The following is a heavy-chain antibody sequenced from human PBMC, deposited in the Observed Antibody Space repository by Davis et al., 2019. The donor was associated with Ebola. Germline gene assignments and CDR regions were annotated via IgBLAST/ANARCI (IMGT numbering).Heavy chain of an antibody. J-gene: IGHJ4*02. CDR3: ATLPGYY. V-gene: IGHV3-74*03. CDR1: GFTFSSYW. CDR2: INRDGSTT. Sequence: GESLKISCAASGFTFSSYWMHWVRQGPGKGLVWVSCINRDGSTTTYADSVKGRFTISRDNAKNTLYLQMNNLRVEDTAVYYCATLPGYYWGQGTLVTVSS. D-gene: IGHD1-26*01.